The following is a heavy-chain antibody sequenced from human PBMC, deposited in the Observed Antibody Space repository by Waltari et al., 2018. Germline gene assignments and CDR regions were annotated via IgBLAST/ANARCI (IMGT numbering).Heavy chain of an antibody. CDR2: INHSGDT. V-gene: IGHV4-34*01. Sequence: QVQLQQWGPGLLKPSETLSLTCGIFGGSFSDYYWSWISQSPGKGLEWIGEINHSGDTNYNPSLKSRLTISADTSKNHFSLKLTSVTAADTGVYFCARLWATLRFLEWLTEVDRFDVWGPGTMVTVSS. CDR3: ARLWATLRFLEWLTEVDRFDV. J-gene: IGHJ3*01. D-gene: IGHD3-3*01. CDR1: GGSFSDYY.